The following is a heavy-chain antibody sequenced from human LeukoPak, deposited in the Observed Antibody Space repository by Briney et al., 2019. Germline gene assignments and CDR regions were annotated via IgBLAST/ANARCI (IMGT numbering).Heavy chain of an antibody. D-gene: IGHD1-26*01. J-gene: IGHJ6*03. V-gene: IGHV4-59*12. CDR2: IYYSGST. CDR1: GGSISSYY. CDR3: ARDSILSGSYYADYYYYYMDV. Sequence: SETLSLTCTISGGSISSYYWSWIRQSPGKGLEWIGYIYYSGSTNYNPSLMSRVTISVDTSKNQFSLKLSSVTAADTAVYYCARDSILSGSYYADYYYYYMDVWGKGTTVTVSS.